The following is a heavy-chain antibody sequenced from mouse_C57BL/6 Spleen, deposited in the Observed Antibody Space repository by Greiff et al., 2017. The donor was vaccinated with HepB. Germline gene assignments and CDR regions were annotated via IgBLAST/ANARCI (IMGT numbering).Heavy chain of an antibody. J-gene: IGHJ2*01. D-gene: IGHD1-1*01. V-gene: IGHV1-15*01. CDR2: IDPETGGT. CDR3: TRADYGNNYFDY. Sequence: QVQLQQSGAELVRPGASVTMSCKASGYTFTDYEMHWVKQTPVHGLEWIGAIDPETGGTAYNQKFKGKAILTADKSSSTAYMELRSLTSEDAAVYYCTRADYGNNYFDYWGQGTTLTVSS. CDR1: GYTFTDYE.